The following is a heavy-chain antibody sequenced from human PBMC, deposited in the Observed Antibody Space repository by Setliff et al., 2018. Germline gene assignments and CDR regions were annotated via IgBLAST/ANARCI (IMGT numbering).Heavy chain of an antibody. CDR1: GGSISSPNW. V-gene: IGHV4-4*02. J-gene: IGHJ4*02. CDR3: ARDDTYDFWGGHGHLDS. D-gene: IGHD3-3*01. Sequence: SETLSLTCAVSGGSISSPNWWNWVRQPPGKGLEWIGEIYHSGTTNYNPSLKSRVTMSVDKSRNQFSLRLTSVTAADTAIYYCARDDTYDFWGGHGHLDSWGQGILVTVSS. CDR2: IYHSGTT.